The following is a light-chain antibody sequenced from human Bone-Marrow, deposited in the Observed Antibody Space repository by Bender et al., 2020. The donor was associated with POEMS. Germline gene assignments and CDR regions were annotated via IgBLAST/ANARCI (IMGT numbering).Light chain of an antibody. J-gene: IGLJ2*01. CDR2: KDN. CDR1: ALPNQY. Sequence: YELTQPPSVSVSPGQTARITCSGDALPNQYGYWYQQKPGQAPVLLIYKDNERPSGIPERFSGSSSGTTVTLTISGVQAEDEADYYCQSADSSGTYVVFGGGTKLTVL. V-gene: IGLV3-25*03. CDR3: QSADSSGTYVV.